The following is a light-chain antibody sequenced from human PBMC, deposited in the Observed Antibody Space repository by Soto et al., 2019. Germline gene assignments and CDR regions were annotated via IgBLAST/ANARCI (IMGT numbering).Light chain of an antibody. CDR3: QQYGSSPYT. Sequence: ENVLTQSPGTLSLSPGERATLSCRASQSVDSSYLAWYQQKPGQAPRLLIYGTSSRATGIPDRFSGSGSGTDFTLTINRLEPEDFAVYYCQQYGSSPYTFGQGTKLEIK. CDR2: GTS. J-gene: IGKJ2*01. V-gene: IGKV3-20*01. CDR1: QSVDSSY.